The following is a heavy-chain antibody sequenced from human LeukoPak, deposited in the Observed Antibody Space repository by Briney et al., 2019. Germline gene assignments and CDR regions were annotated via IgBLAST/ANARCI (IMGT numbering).Heavy chain of an antibody. Sequence: SETLSLTCTVSGGSITNYYWSWIRQPPGKGLEWIGYIYYTGSGNDNPSLKSRVTISVDTSKNQFSLKLSSVTAADTAVYYCAREVNYGDYFDYWGQGTLVTVSS. D-gene: IGHD4-17*01. J-gene: IGHJ4*02. CDR1: GGSITNYY. CDR3: AREVNYGDYFDY. V-gene: IGHV4-59*12. CDR2: IYYTGSG.